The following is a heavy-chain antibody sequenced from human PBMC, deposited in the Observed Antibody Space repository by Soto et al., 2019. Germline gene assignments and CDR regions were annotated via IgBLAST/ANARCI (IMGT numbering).Heavy chain of an antibody. V-gene: IGHV3-30-3*01. J-gene: IGHJ4*02. CDR1: GFTFSSYA. Sequence: GGSLRLSCAASGFTFSSYAMHWVRQAPGKGLEWVAVISYDGSNKYYADSVKGRFTISRDNSKNTLYLQMNSLRAEDMAVYYCARDSGGYSYGRPYFDYWGQGTLVTVSS. D-gene: IGHD5-18*01. CDR3: ARDSGGYSYGRPYFDY. CDR2: ISYDGSNK.